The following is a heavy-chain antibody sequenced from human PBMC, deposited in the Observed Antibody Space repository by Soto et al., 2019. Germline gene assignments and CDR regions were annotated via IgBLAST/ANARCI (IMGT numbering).Heavy chain of an antibody. CDR1: GGPISSYY. D-gene: IGHD4-17*01. V-gene: IGHV4-59*12. CDR3: ARATVTTDIFDY. J-gene: IGHJ4*02. CDR2: IYYSGST. Sequence: PSETLSLTCTVSGGPISSYYWSWIRQPPGKGLEWIGYIYYSGSTNYNPSLKSRVTISVDKSKNQFSLKLSSVTAADTAVYYCARATVTTDIFDYWGPGTLVTVSS.